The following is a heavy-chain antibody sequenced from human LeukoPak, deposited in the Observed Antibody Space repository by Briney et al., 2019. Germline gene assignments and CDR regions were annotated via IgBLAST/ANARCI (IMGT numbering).Heavy chain of an antibody. J-gene: IGHJ4*02. V-gene: IGHV1-24*01. D-gene: IGHD2-2*01. CDR3: ATQSGQLLVSPLDY. Sequence: ASVKVSCKVSGYTLTELSMHWVRQAPGKGLEWMGGFYPEDGETIYAQKFQGRVTMTEDTSTDTAYMELSSLRSEDTAVYYCATQSGQLLVSPLDYWGQGTLVTVSS. CDR1: GYTLTELS. CDR2: FYPEDGET.